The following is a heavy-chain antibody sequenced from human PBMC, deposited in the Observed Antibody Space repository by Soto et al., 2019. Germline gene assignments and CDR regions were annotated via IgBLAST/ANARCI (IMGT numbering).Heavy chain of an antibody. Sequence: SLNGSFKASGGTFSMYSIIWFLHAPLQWLEWMGGIIPIFGTANYAQKFQGRVTITADESTSAAYMELSSLRSEDTAVYYCARTRSLAVDGTLPIAPWGKGDMVTVS. J-gene: IGHJ5*02. D-gene: IGHD6-19*01. V-gene: IGHV1-69*01. CDR3: ARTRSLAVDGTLPIAP. CDR1: GGTFSMYS. CDR2: IIPIFGTA.